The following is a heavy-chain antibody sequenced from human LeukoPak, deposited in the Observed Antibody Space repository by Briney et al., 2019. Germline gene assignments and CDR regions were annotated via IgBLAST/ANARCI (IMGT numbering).Heavy chain of an antibody. CDR1: GGTFSSYA. CDR3: ARAGPYSSGWLRSGYYYYYMDV. D-gene: IGHD6-19*01. Sequence: ASVKVSCKASGGTFSSYAISWVRQAPGQGLEWMGWISAYNGNTNYAQKLQGRVTMITDTSTSTAYMELRSLRSDDTAVYYCARAGPYSSGWLRSGYYYYYMDVWGKGTTVTVSS. CDR2: ISAYNGNT. J-gene: IGHJ6*03. V-gene: IGHV1-18*01.